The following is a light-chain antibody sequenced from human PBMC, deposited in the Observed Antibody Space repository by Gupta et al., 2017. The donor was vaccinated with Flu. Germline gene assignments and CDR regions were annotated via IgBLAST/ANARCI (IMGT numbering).Light chain of an antibody. V-gene: IGKV3-20*01. CDR2: CAA. Sequence: EIVLTPSPGTLSLSPGERASLPCRASQSISSRYLVWYQQKRGQATRLLIYCAASRVTGLPHRISGSGAWRDFTPTIIRLEPEEVAVYYCQRYGSSPPWTFGPGTKVEI. J-gene: IGKJ1*01. CDR3: QRYGSSPPWT. CDR1: QSISSRY.